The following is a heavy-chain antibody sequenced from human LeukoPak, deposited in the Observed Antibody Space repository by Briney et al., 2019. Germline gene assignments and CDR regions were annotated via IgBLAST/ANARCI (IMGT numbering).Heavy chain of an antibody. CDR1: GFTFSSYA. CDR2: ISGSGGST. V-gene: IGHV3-23*01. Sequence: PGGSLRLSCAASGFTFSSYAMNWVRQAPGKGLEWVSGISGSGGSTYYADSVKGRFTISRDNSKNTLYLQMNSQRAEDTAVYYCAKDLYGDYVVDYWGQGTLVTVSS. CDR3: AKDLYGDYVVDY. J-gene: IGHJ4*02. D-gene: IGHD4-17*01.